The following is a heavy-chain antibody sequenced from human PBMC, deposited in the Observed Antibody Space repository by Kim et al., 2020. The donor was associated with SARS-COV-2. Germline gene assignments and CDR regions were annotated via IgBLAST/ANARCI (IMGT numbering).Heavy chain of an antibody. CDR3: TSEMGAGSYKGYDY. Sequence: SETLSLTCAVSGGSISTNNWWSWVRQSPGKGLEWIGEIYHSGSTNYNPSLKSRVTMSVDKSKNQFFLELTSVTAADTGVYYCTSEMGAGSYKGYDYWGQGTLVTVSS. CDR1: GGSISTNNW. V-gene: IGHV4-4*02. J-gene: IGHJ4*02. CDR2: IYHSGST. D-gene: IGHD3-16*01.